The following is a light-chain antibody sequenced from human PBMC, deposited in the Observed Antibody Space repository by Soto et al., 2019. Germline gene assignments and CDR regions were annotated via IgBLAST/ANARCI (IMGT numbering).Light chain of an antibody. CDR1: SSDVGRYNY. V-gene: IGLV2-14*01. Sequence: QSVLTQPASVSGSPGQSITISCTGTSSDVGRYNYVSWYQQHPGKAPKLMIYDVSFRPSGVSNRFSGSKSGNTASLIISGLQADDEADYYCSSYTSTGTDVVFGGGTKLTVL. CDR3: SSYTSTGTDVV. CDR2: DVS. J-gene: IGLJ2*01.